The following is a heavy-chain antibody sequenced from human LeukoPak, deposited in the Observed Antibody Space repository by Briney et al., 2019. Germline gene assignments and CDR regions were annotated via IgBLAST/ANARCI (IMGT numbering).Heavy chain of an antibody. V-gene: IGHV1-69*02. CDR1: GGTFSSYT. CDR2: IIPILGIA. CDR3: ARKSGYCTSGVCYHYFDY. J-gene: IGHJ4*02. D-gene: IGHD2-8*01. Sequence: SVKVSCKASGGTFSSYTISWVRQAPGQGLEWMGRIIPILGIANYAQKFQGRVTITADKSTSTAYMELSSLRSEDTAVYYCARKSGYCTSGVCYHYFDYWGQGTLVTVSS.